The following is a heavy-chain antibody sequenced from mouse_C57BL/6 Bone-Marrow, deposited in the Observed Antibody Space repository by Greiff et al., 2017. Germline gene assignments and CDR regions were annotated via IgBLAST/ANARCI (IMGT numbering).Heavy chain of an antibody. Sequence: QVQLQQSGAELVRPGASVTLSCKASGYTFTDYEMHWVKQTPVHGLEWIGAIDPETGGTAYNQKFKGKVILTANKSSSTVYMELRSLTSEDSAVYYSTSGGYLCSGSYYSMGYWVQGTSGTVSS. J-gene: IGHJ4*01. V-gene: IGHV1-15*01. CDR1: GYTFTDYE. CDR3: TSGGYLCSGSYYSMGY. CDR2: IDPETGGT. D-gene: IGHD1-1*01.